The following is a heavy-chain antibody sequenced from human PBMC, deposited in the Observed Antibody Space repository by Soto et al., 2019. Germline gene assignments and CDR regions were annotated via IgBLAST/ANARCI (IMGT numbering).Heavy chain of an antibody. V-gene: IGHV3-23*01. J-gene: IGHJ4*02. Sequence: EVQLLESGGGLVQPGGSLRLSCAASGFTFSSYVMSWVRQAPGKGLEWVSAISGSGGSTYYADSVKGRFTISRDNSKNTLYLQMNSLRAEDTAVYYCAKSASRFLEWLLYFDYWGQGTLVTVSS. CDR2: ISGSGGST. CDR1: GFTFSSYV. CDR3: AKSASRFLEWLLYFDY. D-gene: IGHD3-3*01.